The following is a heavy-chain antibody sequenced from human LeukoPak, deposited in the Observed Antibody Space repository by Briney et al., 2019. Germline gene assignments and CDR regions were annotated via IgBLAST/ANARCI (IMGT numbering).Heavy chain of an antibody. J-gene: IGHJ4*02. CDR2: IYYSGST. D-gene: IGHD3-9*01. Sequence: SETLSLTCTVSGGSISSSSYYWGWIRQPPGKGLEWIGSIYYSGSTNYNPSLKSRVTISVDTSKNQFSLKLSSVTAADTAVYYCARRSSYYDILTGYYSRYFDYWGQGTLVTVSS. CDR3: ARRSSYYDILTGYYSRYFDY. V-gene: IGHV4-39*07. CDR1: GGSISSSSYY.